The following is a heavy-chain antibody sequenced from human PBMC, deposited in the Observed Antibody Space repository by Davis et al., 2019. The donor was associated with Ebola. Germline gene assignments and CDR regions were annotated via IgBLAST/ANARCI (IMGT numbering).Heavy chain of an antibody. J-gene: IGHJ6*03. D-gene: IGHD2-21*01. Sequence: GESLKISCAASGFTFSSYAMSWVRQAPGKGLEWVSTIGVRGDVTYYADSVKGRFTVSRDSSKNTIFLQMNSLRADDSAIYYCARDPYGGASRPYSYYYMDVWGKGTTVTVSS. CDR3: ARDPYGGASRPYSYYYMDV. CDR1: GFTFSSYA. CDR2: IGVRGDVT. V-gene: IGHV3-23*01.